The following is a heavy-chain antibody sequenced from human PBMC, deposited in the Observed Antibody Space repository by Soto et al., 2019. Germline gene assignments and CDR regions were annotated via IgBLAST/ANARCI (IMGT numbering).Heavy chain of an antibody. CDR1: GFAFSSYW. Sequence: EVHLVESGGGSVQPGGSLKLSCAGSGFAFSSYWIHWVRQVPGKGLVWVSRINGDGSTTSYADSVRGRFTISRDNAKDPLYLQMNSLRAEDTALYYCARVGQGRYYFDYWGQGTLVTVSS. CDR2: INGDGSTT. CDR3: ARVGQGRYYFDY. V-gene: IGHV3-74*01. J-gene: IGHJ4*02.